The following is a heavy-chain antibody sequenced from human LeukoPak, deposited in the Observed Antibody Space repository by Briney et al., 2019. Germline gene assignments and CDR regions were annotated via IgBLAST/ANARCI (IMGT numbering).Heavy chain of an antibody. CDR2: INHSGST. J-gene: IGHJ5*02. CDR1: GGSFSGYY. V-gene: IGHV4-34*01. D-gene: IGHD2-2*01. Sequence: SETLSLTCAVYGGSFSGYYWSWIRQPPGKGLEWIGEINHSGSTNYNPSLKSRVTISVDTSKNQFSLKLSSVTAADTAVYYCASHPLGYCSSTSCYPRWSDPWGQGTLVTVSS. CDR3: ASHPLGYCSSTSCYPRWSDP.